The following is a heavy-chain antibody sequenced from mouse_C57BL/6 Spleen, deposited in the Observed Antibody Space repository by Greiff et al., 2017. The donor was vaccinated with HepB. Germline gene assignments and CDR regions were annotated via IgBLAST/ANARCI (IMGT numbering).Heavy chain of an antibody. Sequence: VQLQQSGPELVKPGASVKISCKASGYAFSSSWMNWVKQRPGKGLEWIGRIYPGDGDTNYNGKFKGKATLTADKSSSTAYMQLSSLTSEDSAVYFCARDGGAYFDYWGQGTTLTVSS. CDR2: IYPGDGDT. CDR1: GYAFSSSW. V-gene: IGHV1-82*01. D-gene: IGHD2-3*01. J-gene: IGHJ2*01. CDR3: ARDGGAYFDY.